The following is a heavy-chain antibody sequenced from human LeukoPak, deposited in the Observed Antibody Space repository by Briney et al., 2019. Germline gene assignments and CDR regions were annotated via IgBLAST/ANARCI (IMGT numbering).Heavy chain of an antibody. J-gene: IGHJ6*02. CDR2: INPSGGST. CDR1: GYTFTSYY. Sequence: ASVKVSCKASGYTFTSYYMRWVRQAPGQGLEWMGIINPSGGSTSYAQKFQGRVTMTRDTSTSTVYMELSSLRSEDTAVYYCARDGSGPSSSSYYYYGMDVWGQGTTVTVSS. V-gene: IGHV1-46*01. D-gene: IGHD6-6*01. CDR3: ARDGSGPSSSSYYYYGMDV.